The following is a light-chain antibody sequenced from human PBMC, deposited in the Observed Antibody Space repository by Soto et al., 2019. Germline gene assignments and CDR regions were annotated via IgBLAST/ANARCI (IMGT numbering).Light chain of an antibody. V-gene: IGLV2-23*02. CDR2: EVS. CDR3: CSYAGSSTDV. J-gene: IGLJ1*01. CDR1: SSDVGRYNY. Sequence: QSALTQPASVSGSPGQSITISCTGTSSDVGRYNYVSWYQQHPGKAPKLMIYEVSNRPSGVSNRFSGSKSGNTASLTISGLQAEDEADYYCCSYAGSSTDVFGTGTKLTVL.